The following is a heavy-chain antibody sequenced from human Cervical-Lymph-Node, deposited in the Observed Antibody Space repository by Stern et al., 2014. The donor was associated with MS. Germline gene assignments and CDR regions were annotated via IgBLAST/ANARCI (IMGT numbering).Heavy chain of an antibody. D-gene: IGHD1-1*01. CDR1: GYTFTNNW. CDR2: IYPDDSDI. J-gene: IGHJ6*02. CDR3: ARPPPRRKWDDPNYGMDV. V-gene: IGHV5-51*03. Sequence: VQLVESGAEVKKPGESLKISCKGSGYTFTNNWIAWVRQMPGKGLEWMGIIYPDDSDIRYSPSLQGPVTISAAKSIRTAYLPRSSLKAGDSAVYYWARPPPRRKWDDPNYGMDVWGQGTTVTVSS.